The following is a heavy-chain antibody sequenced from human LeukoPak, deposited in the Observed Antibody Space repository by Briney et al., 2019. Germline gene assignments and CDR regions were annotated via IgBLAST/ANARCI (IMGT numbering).Heavy chain of an antibody. CDR2: FDPEDGET. CDR1: GYTLTELS. D-gene: IGHD3-3*01. J-gene: IGHJ1*01. Sequence: ASVKVSCKVSGYTLTELSMHWVRQAPGKGLEWMGGFDPEDGETTYAQKFQGRVTMTEDTSTDTAYMELSSLRSEDTAVYYCATVRAYYDFWSGYSGIYFQHWGQGTLVTVSS. V-gene: IGHV1-24*01. CDR3: ATVRAYYDFWSGYSGIYFQH.